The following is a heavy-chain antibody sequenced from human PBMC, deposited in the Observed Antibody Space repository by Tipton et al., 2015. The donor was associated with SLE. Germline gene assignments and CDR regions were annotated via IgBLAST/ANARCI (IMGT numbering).Heavy chain of an antibody. CDR1: GFTFDDYA. CDR2: ISWNSGSI. CDR3: ARDISSSGPFDY. J-gene: IGHJ4*02. D-gene: IGHD6-6*01. V-gene: IGHV3-9*01. Sequence: SLRLSCAASGFTFDDYAMHWVRQAPGKGLEWVSGISWNSGSIGYADSVKGRFTISRDNAKNTLYLQMNSLRAEDTAVYYCARDISSSGPFDYWGQGTLVTVSS.